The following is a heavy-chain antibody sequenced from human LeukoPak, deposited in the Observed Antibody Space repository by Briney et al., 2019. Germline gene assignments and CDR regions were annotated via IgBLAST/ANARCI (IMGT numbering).Heavy chain of an antibody. CDR3: AGIGGYSSGWYGAFDI. CDR1: GGTFSSYA. V-gene: IGHV1-69*05. D-gene: IGHD6-19*01. CDR2: IIPIFGTA. Sequence: ASVKVSCKASGGTFSSYAISWVRQAPGQGLEWMGGIIPIFGTANYAQKLQGRVTMTTDTSTSTAYMELRSLRSDDTAVYYCAGIGGYSSGWYGAFDIWGQGTMVTVSS. J-gene: IGHJ3*02.